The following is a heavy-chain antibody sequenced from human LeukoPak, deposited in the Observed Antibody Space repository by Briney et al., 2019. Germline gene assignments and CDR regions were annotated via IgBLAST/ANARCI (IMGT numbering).Heavy chain of an antibody. Sequence: ASVKVSCKASGYTLTSYGISWVRQAPGQGLEWMGWISAYNGNTNYAQKLQGRVTMTTDTSTSTAYMELRSLRPDDTAVYYCARESRRGYDYVWGSYRPPDYWGQGTLVTVSS. D-gene: IGHD3-16*02. CDR2: ISAYNGNT. V-gene: IGHV1-18*01. CDR3: ARESRRGYDYVWGSYRPPDY. J-gene: IGHJ4*02. CDR1: GYTLTSYG.